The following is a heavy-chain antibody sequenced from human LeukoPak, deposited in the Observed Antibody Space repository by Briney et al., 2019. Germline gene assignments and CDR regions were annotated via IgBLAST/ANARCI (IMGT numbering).Heavy chain of an antibody. CDR3: ARARRYYGSGLPSDY. V-gene: IGHV4-34*01. CDR1: GGSFSGYY. J-gene: IGHJ4*02. D-gene: IGHD3-10*01. Sequence: KPSETLSLTCAVYGGSFSGYYWSWIRQPPGKGLEWIGEINHSGSTNYNPSLKSRVTISVDTSKNQFSLKLSSVAAADTAVYYCARARRYYGSGLPSDYWGQGTLVTVSS. CDR2: INHSGST.